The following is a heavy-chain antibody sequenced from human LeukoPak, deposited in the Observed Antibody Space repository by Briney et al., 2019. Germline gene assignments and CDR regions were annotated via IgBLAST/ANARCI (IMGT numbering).Heavy chain of an antibody. V-gene: IGHV4-34*01. CDR2: INHSGST. D-gene: IGHD5-12*01. Sequence: SETLSLTCAVYGGSFSGYYWSWIRQPPGKGLEWIGEINHSGSTNYNPSLKSRVTISVDTSKNQFSLKLSSVTAADTAVYYCASFPAGVEVATIAFDYWGQGTLVTVSS. J-gene: IGHJ4*02. CDR3: ASFPAGVEVATIAFDY. CDR1: GGSFSGYY.